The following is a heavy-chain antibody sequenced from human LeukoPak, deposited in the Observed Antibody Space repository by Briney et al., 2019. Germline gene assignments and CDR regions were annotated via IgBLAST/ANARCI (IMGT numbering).Heavy chain of an antibody. CDR3: ARDLGQYYDTSDNWFDP. CDR1: GFTFSSYS. CDR2: ISSSSSYI. D-gene: IGHD3-22*01. J-gene: IGHJ5*02. Sequence: GGSLRLSCAASGFTFSSYSMNWVRQAPGKGLEWVSSISSSSSYIYYADSVKGRFSISRDNAKNTLNLQMNSLRAEDTAVYYCARDLGQYYDTSDNWFDPWGQGTLVTVSS. V-gene: IGHV3-21*01.